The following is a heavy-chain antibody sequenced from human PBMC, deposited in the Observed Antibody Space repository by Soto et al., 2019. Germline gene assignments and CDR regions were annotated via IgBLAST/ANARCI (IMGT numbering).Heavy chain of an antibody. Sequence: EVQLVESGGGLVKPGGSLRLSCAASGFTFSSYSMNWVRQAPGKGLEWVSSISSSSSYIYYADSVKGRFTISRDNAKNSLYLQMNSLRAEDTAVYHCARSSYYDSSGYYYVKESVDYWGQGTLVTVSS. CDR1: GFTFSSYS. CDR3: ARSSYYDSSGYYYVKESVDY. CDR2: ISSSSSYI. V-gene: IGHV3-21*01. D-gene: IGHD3-22*01. J-gene: IGHJ4*02.